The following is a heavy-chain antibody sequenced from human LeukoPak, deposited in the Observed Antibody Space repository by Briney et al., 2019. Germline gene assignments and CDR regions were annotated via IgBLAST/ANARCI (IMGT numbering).Heavy chain of an antibody. D-gene: IGHD6-25*01. CDR1: GFTFSSYD. CDR2: ISTSSRTI. Sequence: PGRSLRLSCAGSGFTFSSYDMSWVRQAPGKGLEWLAYISTSSRTIYYADSVKGRFTISRDNAKNSLYLQMNTLRAEDTAVYYCARGLGFWGQGTLVTVSS. CDR3: ARGLGF. V-gene: IGHV3-48*01. J-gene: IGHJ4*02.